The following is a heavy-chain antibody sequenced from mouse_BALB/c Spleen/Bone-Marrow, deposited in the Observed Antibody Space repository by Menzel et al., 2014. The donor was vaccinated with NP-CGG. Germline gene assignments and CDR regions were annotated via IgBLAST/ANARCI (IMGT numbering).Heavy chain of an antibody. J-gene: IGHJ2*01. V-gene: IGHV14-3*02. Sequence: VQLQQSGAELVKPGASVKFSCTGSGFNIKDTFMHWVKQRPEQGLEWIGRIDPANGNTKYDPKFQGKATITADTSSNTAYLRLTSLTSEDTAVYYCTRGEDDWGQGTTLAVSS. CDR3: TRGEDD. CDR2: IDPANGNT. CDR1: GFNIKDTF.